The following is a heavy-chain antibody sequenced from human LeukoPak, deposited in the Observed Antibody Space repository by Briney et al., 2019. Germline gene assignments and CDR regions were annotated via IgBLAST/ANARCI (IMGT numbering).Heavy chain of an antibody. CDR3: ARTLDY. J-gene: IGHJ4*02. CDR1: GFTFGDYA. CDR2: ISTSSDTI. Sequence: GGSLRLSCTASGFTFGDYAMCWVRQAPGKGLEWLSYISTSSDTIYYADSVKGRFTTSRDNAQNSLYLQMNSLRAEDTAVYYCARTLDYWGQGTPVTVSS. V-gene: IGHV3-48*01.